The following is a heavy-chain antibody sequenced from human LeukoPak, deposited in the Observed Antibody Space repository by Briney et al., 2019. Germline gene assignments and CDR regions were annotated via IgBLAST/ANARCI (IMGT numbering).Heavy chain of an antibody. CDR1: GFTFSNFA. J-gene: IGHJ4*02. Sequence: GGSLRLSCAASGFTFSNFAMSWVRQAPGKGLEWVSPISSSGGSTYYADPVKGRFTISRDNSKTTLYLQMNSLRAEDTAVYYCAKGYYYLDYWGQGTLVTVSS. CDR3: AKGYYYLDY. CDR2: ISSSGGST. D-gene: IGHD3-10*01. V-gene: IGHV3-23*01.